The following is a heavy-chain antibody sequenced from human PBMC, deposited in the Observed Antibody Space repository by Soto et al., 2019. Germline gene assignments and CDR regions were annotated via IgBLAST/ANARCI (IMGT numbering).Heavy chain of an antibody. V-gene: IGHV4-61*08. J-gene: IGHJ5*02. CDR2: LYYSGGT. Sequence: SETLSLTCTVSGAALSSGDYFYTWVRQPPGKGRDSLGYLYYSGGTNYNPSLKSRVTIYLDKSKSQFSLRLISVTAADTAVYYCTREQSDDNYFDPWGQGTLVTVSS. CDR1: GAALSSGDYF. CDR3: TREQSDDNYFDP. D-gene: IGHD6-19*01.